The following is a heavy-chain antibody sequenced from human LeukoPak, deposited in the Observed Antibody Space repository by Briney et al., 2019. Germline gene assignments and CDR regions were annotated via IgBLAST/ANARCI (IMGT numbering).Heavy chain of an antibody. CDR2: ISSNGGST. CDR3: VKDYYDSSGYYGDAFDI. CDR1: GFTFSSYV. V-gene: IGHV3-64D*09. Sequence: HPGGSLRLSCSASGFTFSSYVMYWVRQAPGKGLEYVSTISSNGGSTYYADSVKGRFTISRDNSKNTLYLQMSSLRAEDTAVYYYVKDYYDSSGYYGDAFDIWGQGTMVTVSS. J-gene: IGHJ3*02. D-gene: IGHD3-22*01.